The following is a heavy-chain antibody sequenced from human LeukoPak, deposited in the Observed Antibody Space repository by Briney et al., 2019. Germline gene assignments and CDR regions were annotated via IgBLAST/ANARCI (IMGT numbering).Heavy chain of an antibody. Sequence: SETLSLTCTVSGGSISSYYWSWIRQPAGKGLEWIGRIYISGSTNYNPSLKSRVTMSVDTSKNQFSLKLSSVTAADTAVYYCAATYYDYVWGSYRYTIDYWGQGTLVTVSS. CDR3: AATYYDYVWGSYRYTIDY. J-gene: IGHJ4*02. V-gene: IGHV4-4*07. CDR1: GGSISSYY. D-gene: IGHD3-16*02. CDR2: IYISGST.